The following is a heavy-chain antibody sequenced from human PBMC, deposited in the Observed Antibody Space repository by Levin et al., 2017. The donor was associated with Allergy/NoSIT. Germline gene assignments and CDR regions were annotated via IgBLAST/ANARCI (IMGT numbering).Heavy chain of an antibody. D-gene: IGHD6-19*01. J-gene: IGHJ2*01. V-gene: IGHV4-39*01. Sequence: RASETLSLTCTVSGDSISSNNYYWGWLRQPPGKGLEWIGTIYYTGSTYYNPSLKSRVSISIDTSKNQFSLRLSSVTAADTAVFFCARHRYNPYSRGRVWYFDLWGRGTLVTVSS. CDR3: ARHRYNPYSRGRVWYFDL. CDR2: IYYTGST. CDR1: GDSISSNNYY.